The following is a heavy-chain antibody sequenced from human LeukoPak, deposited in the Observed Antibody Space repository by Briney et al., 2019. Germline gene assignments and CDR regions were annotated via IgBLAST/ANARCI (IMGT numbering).Heavy chain of an antibody. D-gene: IGHD2-2*01. CDR1: GFTFSSYA. V-gene: IGHV3-23*01. Sequence: GGSLRLSCAASGFTFSSYAMSWVRQAPGKGLEWVSAISGSGGSTYYADSVKGRFTISRDNSKNTLYLQMNSLRAEDTAVYYCTKDRGSTRSNSPFDYWGQGTLVTVSS. CDR3: TKDRGSTRSNSPFDY. CDR2: ISGSGGST. J-gene: IGHJ4*02.